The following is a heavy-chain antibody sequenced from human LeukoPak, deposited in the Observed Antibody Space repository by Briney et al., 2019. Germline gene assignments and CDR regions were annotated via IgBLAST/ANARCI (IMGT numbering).Heavy chain of an antibody. D-gene: IGHD3-10*01. V-gene: IGHV4-4*02. CDR2: IFHSGST. CDR1: GGSIGASINSPNW. J-gene: IGHJ5*02. CDR3: ARYYGSGSYSQNWFDP. Sequence: PSETLSLTCAVSGGSIGASINSPNWWSWVRQPPGKGLEWIGEIFHSGSTNYNPSLKSRVTMSVDKSKNQFSLNLTSVTAADMAVYYCARYYGSGSYSQNWFDPWGQGTLVTVSS.